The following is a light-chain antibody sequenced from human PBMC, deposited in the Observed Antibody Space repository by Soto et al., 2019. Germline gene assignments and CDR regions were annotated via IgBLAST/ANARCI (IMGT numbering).Light chain of an antibody. CDR3: TSWTTSTTMI. CDR1: SSDIGAYNF. CDR2: DVN. V-gene: IGLV2-14*03. J-gene: IGLJ2*01. Sequence: VLTQPASVSGSPGQSITISCTGTSSDIGAYNFVSWYQQHPGKAPKLMLYDVNIRPSGVSNRFSGSKSGDTASLTISGLQAEDEADYYCTSWTTSTTMIFGGGTKVTVL.